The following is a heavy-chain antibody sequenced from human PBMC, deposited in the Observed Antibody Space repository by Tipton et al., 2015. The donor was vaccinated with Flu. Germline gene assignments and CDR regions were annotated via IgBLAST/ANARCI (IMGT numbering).Heavy chain of an antibody. Sequence: SLRLSCAASGFTFSNAWMSWVRQAPGKGLEWVGRIKSKTDGGTTDYAAPVKGRFTISRDDSKNTLYLQMNSLKTEDTAVYYCTTENREYYYDSSGYYWGAEAYYFDYWGQGTLVTVSS. CDR2: IKSKTDGGTT. V-gene: IGHV3-15*01. J-gene: IGHJ4*02. D-gene: IGHD3-22*01. CDR1: GFTFSNAW. CDR3: TTENREYYYDSSGYYWGAEAYYFDY.